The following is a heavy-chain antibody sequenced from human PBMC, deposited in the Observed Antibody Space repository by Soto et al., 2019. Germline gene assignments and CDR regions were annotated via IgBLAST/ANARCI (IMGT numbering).Heavy chain of an antibody. J-gene: IGHJ4*02. V-gene: IGHV1-18*03. CDR2: ISAYNGST. D-gene: IGHD3-10*01. Sequence: ASVKVSCKASGDTFASFGFSWVRQAPGQGLEWLGWISAYNGSTHYAQKVRDRVTLTTDTSTNTAYMELRSLTSDDMAVYYCARDQESITDRILQYWGQGTRVTVSS. CDR1: GDTFASFG. CDR3: ARDQESITDRILQY.